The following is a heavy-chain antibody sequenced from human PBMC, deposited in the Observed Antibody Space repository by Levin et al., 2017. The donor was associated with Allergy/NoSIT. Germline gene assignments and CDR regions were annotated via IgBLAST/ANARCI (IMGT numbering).Heavy chain of an antibody. CDR1: GGSVSSGSYY. V-gene: IGHV4-61*01. CDR2: IYYSGST. J-gene: IGHJ4*02. D-gene: IGHD3-22*01. Sequence: SETLSLTCTVSGGSVSSGSYYWSWIRQPPGKGLEWIGYIYYSGSTNYNPSLKSRVTISVDTSKNQFSLKLSSVTAADTAVYYCASLPHDIYESWGAFDYWGQGTLVTVSS. CDR3: ASLPHDIYESWGAFDY.